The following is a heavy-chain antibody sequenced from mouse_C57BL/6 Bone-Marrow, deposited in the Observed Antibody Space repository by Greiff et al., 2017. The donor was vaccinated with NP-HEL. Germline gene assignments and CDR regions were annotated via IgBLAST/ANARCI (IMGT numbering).Heavy chain of an antibody. J-gene: IGHJ3*01. D-gene: IGHD2-3*01. V-gene: IGHV1-62-2*01. CDR3: ARHEEAPGDGYSWFAY. Sequence: QVQLQQSGAELVKPGASVKLSCKASGYTFTEYTIHWVKQRSGQGLEWIGWFYPGSGSIKYIEKFKDKATLTADKSSSTVYMELSRLTSEDSAVYFCARHEEAPGDGYSWFAYWGQGTLVTVSA. CDR2: FYPGSGSI. CDR1: GYTFTEYT.